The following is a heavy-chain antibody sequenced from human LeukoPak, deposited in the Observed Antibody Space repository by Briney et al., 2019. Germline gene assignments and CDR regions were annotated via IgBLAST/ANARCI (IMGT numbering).Heavy chain of an antibody. CDR2: IRSKAYGGTT. J-gene: IGHJ4*02. D-gene: IGHD2-15*01. CDR3: TREVVVAAPPDY. V-gene: IGHV3-49*04. Sequence: QPGRSLRLSCTASGFTFGDYAMSWVRQAPGKGLEWVGFIRSKAYGGTTEYAASVKGRFTISRDDSKSIAYLQMNSLKTEDTAVYYCTREVVVAAPPDYWGQGTLVTVSS. CDR1: GFTFGDYA.